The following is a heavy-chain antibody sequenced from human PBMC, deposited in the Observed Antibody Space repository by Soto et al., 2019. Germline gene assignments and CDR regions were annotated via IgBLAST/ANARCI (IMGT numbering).Heavy chain of an antibody. Sequence: SETLSLTCTVSGGSINNYYWSWIRQPPGKGLEWIGYIYYSGRTSYNPSLKSRVTISVDRSKSQFSLKLSSVTAADTAVYYCARVWGYSYGLASDIWGQGTMVTVSS. CDR1: GGSINNYY. CDR2: IYYSGRT. V-gene: IGHV4-59*12. D-gene: IGHD5-18*01. CDR3: ARVWGYSYGLASDI. J-gene: IGHJ3*02.